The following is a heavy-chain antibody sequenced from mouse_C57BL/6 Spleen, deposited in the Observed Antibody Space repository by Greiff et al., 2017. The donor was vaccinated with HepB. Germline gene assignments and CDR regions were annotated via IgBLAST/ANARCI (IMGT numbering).Heavy chain of an antibody. J-gene: IGHJ3*01. CDR1: GYTFTSYW. CDR2: IYPGNSDT. V-gene: IGHV1-5*01. Sequence: VQLQQSGPVLARPGASVKMSCKTSGYTFTSYWMHWVKQRPGQGLEWIGAIYPGNSDTSYNQKFKGKAKLTAVTSASTAYMELSSLTNEDSAVYYCTRPYDYDLSWFAYWGQGTLVTVSA. CDR3: TRPYDYDLSWFAY. D-gene: IGHD2-4*01.